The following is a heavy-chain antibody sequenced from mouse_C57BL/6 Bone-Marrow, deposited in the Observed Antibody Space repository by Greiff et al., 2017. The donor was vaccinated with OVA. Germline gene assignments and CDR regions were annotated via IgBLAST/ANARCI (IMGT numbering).Heavy chain of an antibody. J-gene: IGHJ4*01. CDR2: INPYNGGT. V-gene: IGHV1-19*01. CDR1: GYTFTDYY. CDR3: ARFHYYGSSDYAMDY. D-gene: IGHD1-1*01. Sequence: EVQLQQSGPVLVKPGASVKMSCKASGYTFTDYYMNWVKQSHGKSLEWIGVINPYNGGTSYNQKFKGKATLTVDKSSSPAYMELNSLTSEDSAVYYCARFHYYGSSDYAMDYWGQGTSVTVSS.